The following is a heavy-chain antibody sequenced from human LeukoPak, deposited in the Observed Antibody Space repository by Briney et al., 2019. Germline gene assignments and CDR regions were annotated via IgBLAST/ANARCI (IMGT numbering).Heavy chain of an antibody. CDR2: ISGSGGTT. CDR3: AKDVARYCSGGTCPNYFDY. J-gene: IGHJ4*02. Sequence: PGGSLRPSCAASGFTLSNYAMSWVRQAPGKGLEWVSSISGSGGTTYYADSVKGRFTISRVNSKNTLYLEMNSLRAEDTAVYYCAKDVARYCSGGTCPNYFDYWGQGTLVTVSS. D-gene: IGHD2-15*01. V-gene: IGHV3-23*01. CDR1: GFTLSNYA.